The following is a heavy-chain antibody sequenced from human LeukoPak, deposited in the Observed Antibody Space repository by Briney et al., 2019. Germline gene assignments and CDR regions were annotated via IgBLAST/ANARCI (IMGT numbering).Heavy chain of an antibody. V-gene: IGHV1-18*01. CDR2: ISAYNGNT. J-gene: IGHJ4*02. D-gene: IGHD1-26*01. CDR3: AREESIGRYQFLHDY. CDR1: GYTFTSYG. Sequence: GASVKVSCKASGYTFTSYGISWVRQAPGQGLEWMGWISAYNGNTNYAQKLQGRVTMTTDTSTSTAYMELRSLTPDDTAVYYCAREESIGRYQFLHDYWGQGTLVTVSS.